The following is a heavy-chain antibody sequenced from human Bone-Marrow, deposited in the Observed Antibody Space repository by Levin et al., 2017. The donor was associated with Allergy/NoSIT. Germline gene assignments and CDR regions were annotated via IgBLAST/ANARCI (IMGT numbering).Heavy chain of an antibody. V-gene: IGHV4-59*01. CDR3: ARGRPYYYDSSGYYCVAFDI. CDR1: GGSISSYY. D-gene: IGHD3-22*01. CDR2: IYYSGST. Sequence: SETLSFTCTVSGGSISSYYWSWIRQPPGKGLEWIGYIYYSGSTNYNPSLKSRVTISVDTSKNQFSLKLSSVTAADTAVYYCARGRPYYYDSSGYYCVAFDIWGQGTMVTVSS. J-gene: IGHJ3*02.